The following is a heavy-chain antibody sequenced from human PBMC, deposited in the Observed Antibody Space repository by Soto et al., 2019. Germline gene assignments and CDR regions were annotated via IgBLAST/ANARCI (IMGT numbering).Heavy chain of an antibody. D-gene: IGHD3-9*01. CDR1: GFTFSSYA. V-gene: IGHV3-30-3*01. CDR3: ARDGGPYYDILTGYHGEAMDFDY. Sequence: GGSLRHSCTASGFTFSSYAVNWVRQAPGKGLEWVALISYDGSNKYYADSVKGRFTISRDNSKNTLYLQMNSLRAEDTAVYYCARDGGPYYDILTGYHGEAMDFDYWGQGALVTVSS. J-gene: IGHJ4*02. CDR2: ISYDGSNK.